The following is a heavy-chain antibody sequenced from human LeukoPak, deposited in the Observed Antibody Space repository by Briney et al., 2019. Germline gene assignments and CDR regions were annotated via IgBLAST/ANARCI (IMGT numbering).Heavy chain of an antibody. CDR2: IYYSGST. V-gene: IGHV4-61*05. CDR3: ASHSSSSPKNY. CDR1: GVSISSSSYY. D-gene: IGHD6-6*01. J-gene: IGHJ4*02. Sequence: SETLSFTCTVSGVSISSSSYYWGRIRQPPGKGLEWIGYIYYSGSTNYNPSLKSRVTISVDTSKNQFSLKLSSVTAADTAVYYCASHSSSSPKNYWGQGTLVTVSS.